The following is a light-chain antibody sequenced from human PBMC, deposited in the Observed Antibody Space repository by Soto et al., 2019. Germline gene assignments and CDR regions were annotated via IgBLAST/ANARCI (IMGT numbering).Light chain of an antibody. Sequence: DIQMTQSPSSLSASVGGRVTITCRASQSISNFLNWYQQKPGKAPKLLIFAASRLQGGVPSRFSGSGSGTDFTLTISRLQPEDFATYYCQQSYSRSITFGPGTKVDVK. CDR1: QSISNF. V-gene: IGKV1-39*01. CDR3: QQSYSRSIT. J-gene: IGKJ3*01. CDR2: AAS.